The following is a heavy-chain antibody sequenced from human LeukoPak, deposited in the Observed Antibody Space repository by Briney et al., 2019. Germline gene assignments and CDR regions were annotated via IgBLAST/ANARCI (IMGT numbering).Heavy chain of an antibody. CDR3: AKGRLLLWFGEFDY. CDR1: GITFSSYG. D-gene: IGHD3-10*01. V-gene: IGHV3-23*01. J-gene: IGHJ4*02. CDR2: ISSTGGTT. Sequence: PGGSLRLSCAASGITFSSYGMSWVRQAPGKGLEWVSSISSTGGTTYYADSVKGRFTISRDNSKNTLYLQMNSLRAEDTAVYYCAKGRLLLWFGEFDYWGQGTLVTVSS.